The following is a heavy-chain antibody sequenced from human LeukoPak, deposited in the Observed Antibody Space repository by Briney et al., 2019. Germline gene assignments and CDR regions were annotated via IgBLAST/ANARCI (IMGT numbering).Heavy chain of an antibody. CDR2: IYPNTGGT. CDR1: GYTFTGYY. V-gene: IGHV1-2*02. Sequence: ASVNVSCMPSGYTFTGYYLHWVRQAPGQRLEWMGWIYPNTGGTKSTQKFQGRVSMTRDTSITTAYMEINRLTSDDTAVYYCAREPGTATGYWGQGTLVTVSS. CDR3: AREPGTATGY. D-gene: IGHD1-1*01. J-gene: IGHJ4*02.